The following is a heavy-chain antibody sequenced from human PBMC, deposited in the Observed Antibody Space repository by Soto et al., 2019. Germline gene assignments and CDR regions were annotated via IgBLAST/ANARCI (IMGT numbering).Heavy chain of an antibody. D-gene: IGHD3-22*01. Sequence: PGGSLRLSCAASGFTFSSYAMSWVRQAPGKGLEWVSAISGSGGSTYYADSVKGRFTISRDNSKNTLYLQMNSLRAEDTAVYYCAKPTSSGYYQTNFDYWGQGTLVTVSS. CDR2: ISGSGGST. CDR1: GFTFSSYA. CDR3: AKPTSSGYYQTNFDY. V-gene: IGHV3-23*01. J-gene: IGHJ4*02.